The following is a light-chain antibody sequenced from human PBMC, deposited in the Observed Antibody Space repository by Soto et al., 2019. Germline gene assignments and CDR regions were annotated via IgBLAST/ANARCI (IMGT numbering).Light chain of an antibody. Sequence: EIVMTQSPATLSVSPGERATLSCRASHNINTYLVWYQQKPGQVPRLLIYDTSKRATGIPARFSGSGSGTDFTLTISGLAPEDFAVYYCQHRSSWPPGFGQGTRLEIK. CDR2: DTS. CDR3: QHRSSWPPG. J-gene: IGKJ5*01. V-gene: IGKV3-11*01. CDR1: HNINTY.